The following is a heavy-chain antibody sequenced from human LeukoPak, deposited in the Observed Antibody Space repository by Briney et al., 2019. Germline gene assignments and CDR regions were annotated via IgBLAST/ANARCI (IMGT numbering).Heavy chain of an antibody. J-gene: IGHJ5*02. CDR1: GFTFSSYA. V-gene: IGHV3-23*01. CDR2: ISGSSGST. Sequence: GGSLRLSCAASGFTFSSYAMSWVRQAPGKGLEWVSGISGSSGSTYYADSVKGRFTISRDNSKNTLYLQMNSLRVEDTAVYYCAKASSGLAVTGLFDPWGQGTLVTVSS. CDR3: AKASSGLAVTGLFDP. D-gene: IGHD6-19*01.